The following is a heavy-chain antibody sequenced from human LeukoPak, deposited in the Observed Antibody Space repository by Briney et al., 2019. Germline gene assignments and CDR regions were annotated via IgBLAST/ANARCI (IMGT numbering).Heavy chain of an antibody. CDR2: ISYDGSNK. Sequence: QPGGSLRLSCAASGYTFSSYGMHWVRQAPGKGLEWVAVISYDGSNKYYADSVKGRFTISRDNSKNTLYLQMNSLRAEDTAVYYCAKFAGRYYDFWSGPTSDGAFDIWGQGTMVTVSS. CDR3: AKFAGRYYDFWSGPTSDGAFDI. CDR1: GYTFSSYG. V-gene: IGHV3-30*18. D-gene: IGHD3-3*01. J-gene: IGHJ3*02.